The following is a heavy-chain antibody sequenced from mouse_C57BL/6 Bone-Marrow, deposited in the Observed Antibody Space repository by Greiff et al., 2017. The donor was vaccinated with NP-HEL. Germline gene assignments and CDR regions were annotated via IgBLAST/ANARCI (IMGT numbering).Heavy chain of an antibody. J-gene: IGHJ3*01. CDR3: ACSDYYGSSYPLFAY. Sequence: QVQLKESGPGLVQPSQSLSITCTVSGFSLTSYGVHWVRQSPGKGLEWLGVIWSGGSTDYNAAFITRLSISKDNSKSQVFFKMNSLQADDTAIYYCACSDYYGSSYPLFAYWGQVTLVTVSA. CDR2: IWSGGST. CDR1: GFSLTSYG. D-gene: IGHD1-1*01. V-gene: IGHV2-2*01.